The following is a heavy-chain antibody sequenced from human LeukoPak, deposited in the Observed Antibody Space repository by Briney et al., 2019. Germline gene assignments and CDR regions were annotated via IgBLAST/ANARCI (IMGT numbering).Heavy chain of an antibody. D-gene: IGHD6-19*01. CDR1: GFTFSSYA. V-gene: IGHV3-30-3*01. Sequence: PGRSLRLSCAASGFTFSSYAMHWVRQAPGKGLEWVAVISYDGSNKYYADSVKGRFTISRDNSKNTLDLQMNSLRAEDTAVYYCAREPAIAVAGGDYYYYGMDVWGQGTTVTVSS. CDR3: AREPAIAVAGGDYYYYGMDV. J-gene: IGHJ6*02. CDR2: ISYDGSNK.